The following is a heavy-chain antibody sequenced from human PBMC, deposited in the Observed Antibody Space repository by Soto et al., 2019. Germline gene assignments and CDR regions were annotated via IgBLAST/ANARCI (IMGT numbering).Heavy chain of an antibody. V-gene: IGHV1-18*04. CDR1: GYTFTSYG. CDR3: ARDLGRAVAGTGWFDP. D-gene: IGHD6-19*01. J-gene: IGHJ5*02. Sequence: GESLKISCKGSGYTFTSYGISWVRQAPGQGLEWMGWISAYNGNTNYAQKLQGRVTMTTDTSTSTAYMELRSLRSDDTAVYYYARDLGRAVAGTGWFDPWGQGILVTVSS. CDR2: ISAYNGNT.